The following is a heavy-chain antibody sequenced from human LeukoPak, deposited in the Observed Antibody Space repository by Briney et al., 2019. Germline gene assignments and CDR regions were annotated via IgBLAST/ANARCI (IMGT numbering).Heavy chain of an antibody. J-gene: IGHJ4*02. CDR1: GYSISSGYY. CDR2: IYHSGST. CDR3: ARGGSSGWLYDY. V-gene: IGHV4-38-2*02. Sequence: SETLSLTCTVSGYSISSGYYWGWIRQPPGKGLEWIGSIYHSGSTYYNPSLKSRVTISVDTSKNQFSLKLSSVTAADTAVYYCARGGSSGWLYDYWGQGTLVTVSS. D-gene: IGHD6-19*01.